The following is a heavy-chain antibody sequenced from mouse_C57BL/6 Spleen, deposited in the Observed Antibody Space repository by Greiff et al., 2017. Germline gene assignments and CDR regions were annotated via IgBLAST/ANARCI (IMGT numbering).Heavy chain of an antibody. J-gene: IGHJ1*03. CDR3: ARQWYYGSSPYWYFDV. Sequence: EVMLVASGGGLVKPGGSLKLSCAASGFTFSDYGLHWVRQAPEKGLEWVAYISSGSSTIYYADTVKGRFTISRDNAKNTLFLQMTSLRSEDTAMYYCARQWYYGSSPYWYFDVWGTGTTVTVSS. D-gene: IGHD1-1*01. V-gene: IGHV5-17*01. CDR1: GFTFSDYG. CDR2: ISSGSSTI.